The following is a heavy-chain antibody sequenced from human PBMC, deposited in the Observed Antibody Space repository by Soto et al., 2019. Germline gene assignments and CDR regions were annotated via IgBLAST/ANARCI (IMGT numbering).Heavy chain of an antibody. CDR1: GGTFSSYA. J-gene: IGHJ6*02. V-gene: IGHV1-69*12. D-gene: IGHD6-19*01. CDR3: ARSRIAVADHYYYYGMDV. CDR2: IIPIFGTA. Sequence: QVQLVQSGAEVKKPGSSVKVSCKASGGTFSSYAISWVRQAPGQGIEWMGGIIPIFGTANYAQKFQGRVTITADESTSTAYMELSSLRSEDTAVYYCARSRIAVADHYYYYGMDVWGQGTTVTVSS.